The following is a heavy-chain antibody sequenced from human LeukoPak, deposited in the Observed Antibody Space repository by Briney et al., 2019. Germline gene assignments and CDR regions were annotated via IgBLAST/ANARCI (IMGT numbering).Heavy chain of an antibody. CDR1: GFTFSDYY. CDR2: ISSSGSTI. Sequence: PGGSLRLSCAASGFTFSDYYMSWIRQAPGKGLEWVSYISSSGSTIYYADSVKGRFTISRDNAKNSLYLQMNSLRAEDTAAYYCARDFGAYYYYYGMDVWGQGTTVTVSS. V-gene: IGHV3-11*01. D-gene: IGHD3-10*01. CDR3: ARDFGAYYYYYGMDV. J-gene: IGHJ6*02.